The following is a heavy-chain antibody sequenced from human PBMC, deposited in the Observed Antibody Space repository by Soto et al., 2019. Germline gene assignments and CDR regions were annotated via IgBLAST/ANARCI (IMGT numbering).Heavy chain of an antibody. D-gene: IGHD6-6*01. J-gene: IGHJ4*02. Sequence: ASVKVSCKVSGYTLTELSMHWVRQAPGKGLEWMGGFDPEDGETIYAQKFQGRVTMTEDTSTDTAYMGLSSLRSEDTAVYYCATDFMSIAARPFDYWGQGTLVTVSS. V-gene: IGHV1-24*01. CDR2: FDPEDGET. CDR3: ATDFMSIAARPFDY. CDR1: GYTLTELS.